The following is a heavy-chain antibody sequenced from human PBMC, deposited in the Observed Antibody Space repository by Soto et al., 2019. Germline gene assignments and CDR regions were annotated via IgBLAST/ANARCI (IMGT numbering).Heavy chain of an antibody. CDR2: INSDGSTT. V-gene: IGHV3-74*01. J-gene: IGHJ4*02. CDR3: ARVDYGAYYFDY. CDR1: GFIFSNYW. D-gene: IGHD4-17*01. Sequence: EVQLVESGGGLVQPGGSLRLSCAASGFIFSNYWMHWVRQAPGKGLVWVSRINSDGSTTSYADSVKGRFTISRDNAKNTLYLQMNSLRAEDTAVYYCARVDYGAYYFDYWGQRTLVTVSS.